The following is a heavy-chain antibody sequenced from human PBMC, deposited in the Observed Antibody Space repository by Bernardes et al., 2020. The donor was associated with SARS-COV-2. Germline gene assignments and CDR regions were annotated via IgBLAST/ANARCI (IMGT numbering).Heavy chain of an antibody. Sequence: ASVNVSCKASVYFFAKFDIYWVRQATGQGLDWMGWMNPDSASTGYAQRFQGRVTMTRNTSISTAYMGLSSLRSEETAVYYCARGSGGTGYGIDVWGQGTTVTVSS. D-gene: IGHD2-15*01. CDR3: ARGSGGTGYGIDV. V-gene: IGHV1-8*01. CDR1: VYFFAKFD. CDR2: MNPDSAST. J-gene: IGHJ6*02.